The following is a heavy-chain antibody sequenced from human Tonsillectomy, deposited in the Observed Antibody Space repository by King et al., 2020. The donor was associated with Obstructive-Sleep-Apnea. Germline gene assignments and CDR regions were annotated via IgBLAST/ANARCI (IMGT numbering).Heavy chain of an antibody. V-gene: IGHV3-30*04. Sequence: VQLVESGGGVVQPGRSLRISCVASGFMFNNYPMHWVRQAPGKGLEWVAVISYDGSNKYYTDSVKGRFTISRDSSKNTLYLQMNSLRAEDTAVYYCARDFKGFDYWGQGTLVSVSS. CDR1: GFMFNNYP. J-gene: IGHJ4*02. CDR3: ARDFKGFDY. CDR2: ISYDGSNK.